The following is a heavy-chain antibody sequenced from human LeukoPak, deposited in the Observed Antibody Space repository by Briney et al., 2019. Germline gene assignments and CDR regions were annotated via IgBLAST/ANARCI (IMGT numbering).Heavy chain of an antibody. J-gene: IGHJ4*02. Sequence: PGGSLRLSCAASGFTFSSYGMPWVRQAPGKGLEWVAVIWYDGSNKYYADSVKGRFTISRDNSKNTLYLQMNSLRAEDTAVYYCARVDYYDSSGYYPLLYWGQGTLVTVSS. CDR3: ARVDYYDSSGYYPLLY. CDR2: IWYDGSNK. V-gene: IGHV3-33*01. D-gene: IGHD3-22*01. CDR1: GFTFSSYG.